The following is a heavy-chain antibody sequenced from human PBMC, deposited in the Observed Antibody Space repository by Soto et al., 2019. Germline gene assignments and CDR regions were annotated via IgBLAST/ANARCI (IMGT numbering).Heavy chain of an antibody. V-gene: IGHV3-23*01. D-gene: IGHD4-4*01. J-gene: IGHJ4*02. CDR1: GFTFSSYA. CDR3: AKDSNKYSSSLRGRYFDY. CDR2: ISGSDGST. Sequence: PGGSLRLSCAASGFTFSSYAMSWVRQAPGKGLEWVSAISGSDGSTYYADSVKGRFTISRDNSKNTLYLQMNSLGAEDTAVYYCAKDSNKYSSSLRGRYFDYWGQGIGVTVSS.